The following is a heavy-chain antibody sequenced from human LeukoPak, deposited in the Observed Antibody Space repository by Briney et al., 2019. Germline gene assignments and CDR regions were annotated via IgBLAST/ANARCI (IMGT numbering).Heavy chain of an antibody. CDR1: GFSFSSDE. CDR2: ISTSGRTT. Sequence: GGSLRLSCAASGFSFSSDELNWVRQAPGKGLEWLSYISTSGRTTYYADSVKGRFTISRDNAKISLYLQMSSLRAEDTAVYYCARDRTMVRGLANYFYGMDVWGQGTTVIVSS. D-gene: IGHD3-10*01. V-gene: IGHV3-48*03. J-gene: IGHJ6*02. CDR3: ARDRTMVRGLANYFYGMDV.